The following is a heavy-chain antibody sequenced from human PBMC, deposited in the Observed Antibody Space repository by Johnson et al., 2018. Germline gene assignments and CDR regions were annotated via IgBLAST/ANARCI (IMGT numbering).Heavy chain of an antibody. CDR1: GGTISSYG. J-gene: IGHJ3*02. Sequence: QVQLVQSGAEVKKXGSSVKVSCKASGGTISSYGITWVRQAPGQGLEWMGGTMPMFGTANYAHTFEGRVSIKADESTNTTYMALSSLTSEDTAVYFCARYCSDGSCKSRSYDIWGQGTMVTVSS. CDR3: ARYCSDGSCKSRSYDI. V-gene: IGHV1-69*12. CDR2: TMPMFGTA. D-gene: IGHD2-15*01.